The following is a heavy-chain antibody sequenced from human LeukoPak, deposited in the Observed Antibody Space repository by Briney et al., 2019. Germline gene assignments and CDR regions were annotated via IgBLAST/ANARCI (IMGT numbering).Heavy chain of an antibody. CDR3: AKDYYYDSSGYSL. CDR2: IYGGGST. J-gene: IGHJ4*02. V-gene: IGHV3-53*01. Sequence: GGSLRLSCAASGFTVSRNYMTWVRQAPGKGLEWVSVIYGGGSTYYADSVKGRFTISRDNSKNTLYLQMNSLRAEDTAVYYCAKDYYYDSSGYSLWGQGTLVTVSS. CDR1: GFTVSRNY. D-gene: IGHD3-22*01.